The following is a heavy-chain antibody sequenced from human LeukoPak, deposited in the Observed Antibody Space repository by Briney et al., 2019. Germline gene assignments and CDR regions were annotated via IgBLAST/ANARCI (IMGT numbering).Heavy chain of an antibody. V-gene: IGHV3-33*01. CDR1: GFTFSSYG. CDR3: ARELGYEYSSPGSWYGGNYYYGMDV. Sequence: GRSLRLSCAASGFTFSSYGMHWVRQAPGKGLEWVAVIWYDGSNKYYADSVKGRFTISRDNSKNTLYLQMNSLRAEDTAVYYCARELGYEYSSPGSWYGGNYYYGMDVWGQGTTVTVSS. CDR2: IWYDGSNK. J-gene: IGHJ6*02. D-gene: IGHD6-6*01.